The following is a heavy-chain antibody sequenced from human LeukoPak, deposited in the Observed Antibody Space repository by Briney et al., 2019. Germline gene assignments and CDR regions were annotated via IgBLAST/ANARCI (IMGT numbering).Heavy chain of an antibody. V-gene: IGHV4-59*01. Sequence: ETLSLTCTVSGGSISSYYWSWIRQPPGKGLEWIGYIYYSGSTNYNPSLKSRVTISVDTSKNQFSLKLSSVTAADTAVYYCARDHSSGWYDYGMDVWGQGTTVTVSS. CDR1: GGSISSYY. CDR3: ARDHSSGWYDYGMDV. J-gene: IGHJ6*02. D-gene: IGHD6-19*01. CDR2: IYYSGST.